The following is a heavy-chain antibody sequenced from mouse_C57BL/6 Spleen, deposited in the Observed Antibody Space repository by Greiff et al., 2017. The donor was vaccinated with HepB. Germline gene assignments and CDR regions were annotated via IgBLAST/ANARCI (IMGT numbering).Heavy chain of an antibody. CDR2: ISYDGSN. D-gene: IGHD3-3*01. V-gene: IGHV3-6*01. Sequence: EVKLQESGPGLVKPSQSLSLTCSVTGYSITSGFYWNWIRQFPGNKLEWMGYISYDGSNNYNPSLKNRISITRDTSKNQFFLKLNSVTTEDTATYYCAREGTGYYYAMDYWGQGTSVTVSS. CDR3: AREGTGYYYAMDY. J-gene: IGHJ4*01. CDR1: GYSITSGFY.